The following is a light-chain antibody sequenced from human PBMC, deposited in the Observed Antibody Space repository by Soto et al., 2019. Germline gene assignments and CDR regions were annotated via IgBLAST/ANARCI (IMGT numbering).Light chain of an antibody. J-gene: IGLJ3*02. CDR1: SGHSSYD. CDR2: VKSDGSH. CDR3: QTWGAGTWV. Sequence: QSVLTQSPSASASLGASVRLTCTLSSGHSSYDIAWHQQQPEKGPRFLMKVKSDGSHTKGDGIPDRFSGSTSGAERYLTISNLQSEDEADYHCQTWGAGTWVFGGGTKVTVL. V-gene: IGLV4-69*01.